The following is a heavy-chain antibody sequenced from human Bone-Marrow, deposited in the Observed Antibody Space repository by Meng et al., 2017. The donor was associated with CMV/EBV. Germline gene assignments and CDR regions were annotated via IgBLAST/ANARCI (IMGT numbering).Heavy chain of an antibody. Sequence: GSLRLSCTVSGYSISSGYYWGWIRQPPGKGLEWIGNIYHSGSTYYNPSLKSRVTISVDTSKNQFSLKLSSVTAADTAVYYCARDLVVVVPADNYYYYYGMDFWGQGTTVTVSS. CDR3: ARDLVVVVPADNYYYYYGMDF. J-gene: IGHJ6*02. V-gene: IGHV4-38-2*02. D-gene: IGHD2-2*01. CDR2: IYHSGST. CDR1: GYSISSGYY.